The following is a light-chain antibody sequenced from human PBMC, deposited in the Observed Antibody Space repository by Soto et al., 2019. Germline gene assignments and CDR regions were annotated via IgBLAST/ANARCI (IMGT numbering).Light chain of an antibody. J-gene: IGKJ1*01. V-gene: IGKV3-11*01. Sequence: EVVLTQSPATLSLSPWESATLSCRASESVRRYLAWYQQRPGQAPRLLMYDVSERTSGVPARFSGSGSGTDFTLTISSLEPEDFATYYCQQGTSRPPRTFGQGTKVDIK. CDR2: DVS. CDR3: QQGTSRPPRT. CDR1: ESVRRY.